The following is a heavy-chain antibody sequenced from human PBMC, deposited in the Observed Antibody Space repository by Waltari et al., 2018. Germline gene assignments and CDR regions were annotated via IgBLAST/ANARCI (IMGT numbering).Heavy chain of an antibody. V-gene: IGHV4-59*01. CDR3: AAGYCSGGSCPVHWFDH. D-gene: IGHD2-15*01. CDR2: IYYSGST. J-gene: IGHJ5*02. CDR1: GGSISSYY. Sequence: QVQLQESGPGLVKPSETLSLTCTVSGGSISSYYWSWIRQPPGKGLEWIGYIYYSGSTNYNPSLKSRVTISVDTSKNQFSLKLSSVTAADTAVYYCAAGYCSGGSCPVHWFDHWGQGTLVTVSS.